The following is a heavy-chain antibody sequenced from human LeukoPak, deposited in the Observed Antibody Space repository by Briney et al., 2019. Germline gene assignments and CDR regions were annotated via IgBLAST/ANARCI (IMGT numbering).Heavy chain of an antibody. CDR3: ASLIAARGAFDI. J-gene: IGHJ3*02. CDR1: GGSISSSSYY. D-gene: IGHD6-13*01. Sequence: PSETLSLTCTVSGGSISSSSYYWGWIRQPPGKGLEWIGSIYYSGSTYYNPSLKSRVTISVDTSKNQFSLKLSSVTAADTAVYYCASLIAARGAFDIWGQGTMVTVSS. V-gene: IGHV4-39*01. CDR2: IYYSGST.